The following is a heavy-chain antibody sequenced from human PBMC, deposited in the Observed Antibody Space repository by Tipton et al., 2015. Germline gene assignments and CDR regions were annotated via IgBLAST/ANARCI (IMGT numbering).Heavy chain of an antibody. CDR1: GGSVSRSISSYC. J-gene: IGHJ5*02. D-gene: IGHD3-10*01. CDR2: VYNNVTT. CDR3: ARLRETYGSDSDNWFDP. Sequence: TLSLTCTVSGGSVSRSISSYCWSWIRQPPGRGLEWIGYVYNNVTTNDNPSLKSRVTISVDTSKNQFSLKLSSVTAADTAVYYCARLRETYGSDSDNWFDPWGQGTLVTVSS. V-gene: IGHV4-61*01.